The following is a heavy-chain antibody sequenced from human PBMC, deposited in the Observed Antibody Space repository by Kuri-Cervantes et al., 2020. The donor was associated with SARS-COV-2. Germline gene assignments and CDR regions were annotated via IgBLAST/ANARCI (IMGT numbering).Heavy chain of an antibody. J-gene: IGHJ4*02. CDR1: GYTFTSYG. V-gene: IGHV1-18*01. CDR3: ARGHSALKRALLPFDY. D-gene: IGHD1-26*01. Sequence: ASVKVSCKASGYTFTSYGISWVRQAPGQGLEWMGWISAYNGNTNYAQKLQGRVTMTTDTSTSTAYMELRSLRSDDTAVYYCARGHSALKRALLPFDYWGQGTLVTVSS. CDR2: ISAYNGNT.